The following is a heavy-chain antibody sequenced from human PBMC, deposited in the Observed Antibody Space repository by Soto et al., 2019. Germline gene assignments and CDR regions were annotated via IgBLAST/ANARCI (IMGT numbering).Heavy chain of an antibody. CDR3: AHIPGSGQLLYSYYYYMDV. J-gene: IGHJ6*03. CDR1: GFSLTTSGEA. Sequence: KSGPTLVNPTQTLTLTCTFSGFSLTTSGEAVGWIRQPPGKALEWLALIYWDDDKRSSPSLKSRLTITKDTSKNQVVLTMTNMDPVDTATYYCAHIPGSGQLLYSYYYYMDVWGKGTTVTVSS. V-gene: IGHV2-5*02. CDR2: IYWDDDK. D-gene: IGHD3-10*01.